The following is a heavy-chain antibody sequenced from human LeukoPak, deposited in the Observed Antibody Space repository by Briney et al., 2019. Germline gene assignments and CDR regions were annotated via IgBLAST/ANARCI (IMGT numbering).Heavy chain of an antibody. V-gene: IGHV1-2*06. D-gene: IGHD5-18*01. CDR1: GYTFTGYY. Sequence: ASVKVSCXASGYTFTGYYMHWVRQAPGQGLEWMGRINPNSGGTNYAQKFQDRVTMTRDTSISTAYMELSRLRSDDTAVYYCARTRGIQLWLLDYWGPGTLVTVSS. CDR2: INPNSGGT. CDR3: ARTRGIQLWLLDY. J-gene: IGHJ4*02.